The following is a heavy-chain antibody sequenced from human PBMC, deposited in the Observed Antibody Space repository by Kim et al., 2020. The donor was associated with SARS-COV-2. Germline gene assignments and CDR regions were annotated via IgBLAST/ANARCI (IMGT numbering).Heavy chain of an antibody. CDR3: ARDAYYDNTGYYGIDY. Sequence: VGSLRLSCAASGLSIDYYGMSWVRKVPGKGLEWVSSITYNGDRAGYEDSVKGRLTISRDNDKNSLYLQMNSLRAEDKALDYCARDAYYDNTGYYGIDYWG. CDR1: GLSIDYYG. CDR2: ITYNGDRA. D-gene: IGHD3-22*01. V-gene: IGHV3-20*04. J-gene: IGHJ6*01.